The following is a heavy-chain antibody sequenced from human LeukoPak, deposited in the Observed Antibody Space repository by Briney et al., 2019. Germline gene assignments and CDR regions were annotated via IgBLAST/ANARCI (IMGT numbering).Heavy chain of an antibody. CDR3: ARGSDYGDY. CDR2: IYYSGST. Sequence: SETLSLTCTVSRASISIYYWSWIRQPPGKGLEWIGYIYYSGSTNYNPSLKGRVTMSVDASKNQFSLRLSSVTAADTAVYYCARGSDYGDYWGQGTLVTVAS. V-gene: IGHV4-59*01. J-gene: IGHJ4*01. D-gene: IGHD3-3*01. CDR1: RASISIYY.